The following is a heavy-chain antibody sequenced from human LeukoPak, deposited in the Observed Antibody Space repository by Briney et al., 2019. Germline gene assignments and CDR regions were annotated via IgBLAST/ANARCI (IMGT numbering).Heavy chain of an antibody. J-gene: IGHJ3*02. Sequence: VASLKVSCKASGYTFTGYYMHWVRQAPGQRLESMGWINPNSGGTNYAQKFQGRVTMTRNTSISTAYMELSRLRSDDTAVYYGARVIAAQDIWGQGTMVTVSS. CDR3: ARVIAAQDI. V-gene: IGHV1-2*02. D-gene: IGHD6-6*01. CDR1: GYTFTGYY. CDR2: INPNSGGT.